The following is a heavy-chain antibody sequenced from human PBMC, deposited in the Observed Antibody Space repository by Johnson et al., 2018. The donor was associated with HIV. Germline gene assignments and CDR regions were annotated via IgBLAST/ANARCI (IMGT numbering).Heavy chain of an antibody. V-gene: IGHV3-33*06. J-gene: IGHJ3*02. Sequence: QVQLVESGGGVVQPGRSLRLSCAASGFTFSSYGMHWVRQAPGKGLEWVAVIWDDGSNKYYADSVKGRFTISRDNSKNTLYLQMNSLRAEDTAVYYCAKVRRGSSWYIAFDIWGQGTMVTVSS. CDR3: AKVRRGSSWYIAFDI. D-gene: IGHD6-13*01. CDR1: GFTFSSYG. CDR2: IWDDGSNK.